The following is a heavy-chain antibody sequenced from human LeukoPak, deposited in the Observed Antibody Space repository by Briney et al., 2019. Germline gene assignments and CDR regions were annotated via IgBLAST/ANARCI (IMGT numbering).Heavy chain of an antibody. CDR1: GFTFDDYA. CDR3: AKDIGSSGGYYRFDY. Sequence: GGSLRLSCAASGFTFDDYAMHWVRQAPGKGLEWVSGISWNSGSIGYADSVKGRFTISRDNAKNSLYLQVNSLRAEDTALYYCAKDIGSSGGYYRFDYWGQGTLVTVSS. V-gene: IGHV3-9*01. D-gene: IGHD1-26*01. CDR2: ISWNSGSI. J-gene: IGHJ4*02.